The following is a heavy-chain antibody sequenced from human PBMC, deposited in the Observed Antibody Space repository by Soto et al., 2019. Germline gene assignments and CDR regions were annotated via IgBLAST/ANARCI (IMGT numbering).Heavy chain of an antibody. CDR1: GFTFTDYA. V-gene: IGHV3-23*01. Sequence: EVQLLESGGGLVQPGGSLRLSCAASGFTFTDYALSWVRQAPGKGLEWVATISGIGGSTYLADSVKGRFSISRDNSNNTVSLLMNSLRAEDTAVYFCARGSSGYISSWYYFDYWGRGTLVTVSS. CDR2: ISGIGGST. CDR3: ARGSSGYISSWYYFDY. J-gene: IGHJ4*02. D-gene: IGHD6-13*01.